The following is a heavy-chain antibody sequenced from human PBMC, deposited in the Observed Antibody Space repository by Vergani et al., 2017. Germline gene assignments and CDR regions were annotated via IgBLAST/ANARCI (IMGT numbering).Heavy chain of an antibody. Sequence: EVQLLESGGGLVQPGGSLRLSCAASGFTFSSYAMSWVRQAPGKGLEWVSGVTGSAASTYSADSVKGRFTISSDNSNNTLYRQMNSLSAEDTAVYYCSKGLNDYGSGCDDYWGQGTLVTVSS. CDR2: VTGSAAST. CDR1: GFTFSSYA. CDR3: SKGLNDYGSGCDDY. V-gene: IGHV3-23*01. D-gene: IGHD3-10*01. J-gene: IGHJ4*02.